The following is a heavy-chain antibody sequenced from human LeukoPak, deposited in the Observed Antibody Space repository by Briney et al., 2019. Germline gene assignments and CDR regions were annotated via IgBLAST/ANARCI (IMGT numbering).Heavy chain of an antibody. J-gene: IGHJ4*02. CDR1: GFTFSSYW. CDR3: ARLRYEYYDILTGCFDY. CDR2: IKQDGSEK. Sequence: GGSLRLSCAASGFTFSSYWMSWVRQAPGKGLEWVANIKQDGSEKYYVDSVKGRFTISRDNAKNSLYLQMNSLRAEDTAVYYCARLRYEYYDILTGCFDYWGQGTLVTVSS. V-gene: IGHV3-7*01. D-gene: IGHD3-9*01.